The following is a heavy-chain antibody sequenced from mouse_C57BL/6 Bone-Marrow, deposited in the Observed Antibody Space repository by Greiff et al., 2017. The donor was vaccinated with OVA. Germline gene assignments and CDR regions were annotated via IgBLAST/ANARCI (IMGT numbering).Heavy chain of an antibody. D-gene: IGHD1-1*01. CDR1: GYTFTDYE. V-gene: IGHV1-15*01. CDR3: ARPHYYGSSYGYFDV. Sequence: QVQLKESGAELVRPGASVTLSCKASGYTFTDYEMHWVKQTPVHGLEWIGAIDPETGGTASNQKFKGKAILTADKSSSTAYMELRSLTSEDSAVYYCARPHYYGSSYGYFDVWGTGTTVTVSS. J-gene: IGHJ1*03. CDR2: IDPETGGT.